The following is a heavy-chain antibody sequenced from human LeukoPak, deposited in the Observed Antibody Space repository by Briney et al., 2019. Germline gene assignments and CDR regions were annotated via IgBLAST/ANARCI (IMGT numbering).Heavy chain of an antibody. V-gene: IGHV3-23*01. Sequence: GGSLRLSCVGSGFTFRSHAMSWVRQAPEKGLEFVSGIHENGGTTYYADSVKGRFSISRDNSKDTLYLQMDSLRGEDTAVYYCAKDFRIGYSAHFDYWGQGALVTVSS. D-gene: IGHD2-21*01. CDR2: IHENGGTT. J-gene: IGHJ4*02. CDR3: AKDFRIGYSAHFDY. CDR1: GFTFRSHA.